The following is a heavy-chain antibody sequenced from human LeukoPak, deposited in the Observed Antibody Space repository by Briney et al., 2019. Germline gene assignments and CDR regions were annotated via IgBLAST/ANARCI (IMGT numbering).Heavy chain of an antibody. Sequence: GGSLRLSCAASGFTFSSYAMHWVRQAPGKGLEYVSAISSNGGSTYYANSVKGRFTISRDNSKNTLYLQMGSLRAEGMPLYYSARAGIAVAGTKSLYFDYWGQGTLVTVSS. CDR1: GFTFSSYA. D-gene: IGHD6-19*01. J-gene: IGHJ4*02. CDR2: ISSNGGST. CDR3: ARAGIAVAGTKSLYFDY. V-gene: IGHV3-64*01.